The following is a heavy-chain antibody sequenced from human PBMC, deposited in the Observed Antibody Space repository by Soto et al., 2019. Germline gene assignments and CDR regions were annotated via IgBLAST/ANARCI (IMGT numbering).Heavy chain of an antibody. D-gene: IGHD6-19*01. J-gene: IGHJ4*02. CDR2: VSHDGSNK. Sequence: QVQLVESGGGVVQPGRSLRLSCAASGFSFSSCAMHWVRQAPGKGVVWVAVVSHDGSNKYYADSVKGRVTISRDNSINAVYLQMNSLRAEDTAVYYCARVSIAVAGIAYYFDYWGQGTLVTVSS. CDR3: ARVSIAVAGIAYYFDY. CDR1: GFSFSSCA. V-gene: IGHV3-30-3*01.